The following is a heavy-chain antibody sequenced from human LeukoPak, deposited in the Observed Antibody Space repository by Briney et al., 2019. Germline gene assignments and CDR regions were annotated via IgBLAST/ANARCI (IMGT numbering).Heavy chain of an antibody. D-gene: IGHD3-10*01. V-gene: IGHV3-23*01. J-gene: IGHJ4*02. CDR1: GFTFSSYS. CDR2: ITSGGIT. CDR3: AQDGRSWFGEN. Sequence: GGSLRLSCAASGFTFSSYSMNWVRQAPGQGLEWVSAITSGGITYYADSVQGRFIISKDYSENTLYLRMNSLRAEDTAVYFCAQDGRSWFGENWGQGTLVTVSS.